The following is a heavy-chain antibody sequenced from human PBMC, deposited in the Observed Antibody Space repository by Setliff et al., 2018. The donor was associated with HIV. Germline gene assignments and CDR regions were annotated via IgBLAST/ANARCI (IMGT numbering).Heavy chain of an antibody. J-gene: IGHJ4*02. V-gene: IGHV1-2*06. D-gene: IGHD6-19*01. CDR2: INPKSGAT. CDR1: GYSFTGYY. Sequence: ASVKVSCKASGYSFTGYYVNWVRQAPGQGLEWMGRINPKSGATNLAQKFQGRVTLTRDTSVTTVYMELTSLRSDDTAVYYCARDEGSSGPRDHWGQGTLVTVSS. CDR3: ARDEGSSGPRDH.